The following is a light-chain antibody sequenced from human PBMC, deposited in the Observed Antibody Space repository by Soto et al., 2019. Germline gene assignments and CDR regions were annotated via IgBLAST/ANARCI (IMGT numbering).Light chain of an antibody. CDR2: AAS. CDR1: QSISSS. CDR3: QQYGSSGT. V-gene: IGKV1-39*01. J-gene: IGKJ1*01. Sequence: DIEMTQSPSSLSASVGETITITCRASQSISSSLNWFQHSPGQPPKLLLFAASNLHAGVPPRFSGSGSGTSFSLTIRSLQPEDFAVYYCQQYGSSGTFGQGTKVDI.